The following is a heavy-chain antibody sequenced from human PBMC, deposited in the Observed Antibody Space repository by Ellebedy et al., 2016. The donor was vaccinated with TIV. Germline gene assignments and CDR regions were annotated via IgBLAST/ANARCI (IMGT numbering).Heavy chain of an antibody. Sequence: GESLKISCAVSGFTVSDNYMSWVRQAPGKGLEWVATLYSSGNKFSADSAKGRFTISRDNSKNTLYLQVNSLRDEDTAVYYCAGAVGAPLAFDYWGQGALVTVSS. J-gene: IGHJ4*02. CDR3: AGAVGAPLAFDY. CDR2: LYSSGNK. V-gene: IGHV3-53*01. CDR1: GFTVSDNY. D-gene: IGHD1-26*01.